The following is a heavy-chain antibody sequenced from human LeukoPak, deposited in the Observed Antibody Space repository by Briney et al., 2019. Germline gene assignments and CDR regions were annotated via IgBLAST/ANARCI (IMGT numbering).Heavy chain of an antibody. CDR2: INHSGST. CDR1: GGSFSGYY. Sequence: PSETLSLTCAVYGGSFSGYYWSWIRQPPGKGLEWIGEINHSGSTNYNPSLKSRVTISVDTSKNQFSLKLSSVTAADTAVYYCARIGSYYYYVWGSYRLFDYWGQGTLVTVSS. CDR3: ARIGSYYYYVWGSYRLFDY. D-gene: IGHD3-16*02. J-gene: IGHJ4*02. V-gene: IGHV4-34*01.